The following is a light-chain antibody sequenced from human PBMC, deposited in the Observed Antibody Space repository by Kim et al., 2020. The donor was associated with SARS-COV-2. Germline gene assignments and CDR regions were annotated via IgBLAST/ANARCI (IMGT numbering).Light chain of an antibody. CDR3: AAWDYSLNGVL. J-gene: IGLJ2*01. Sequence: GQRVTISCSVTCSNDGSNTVNSYQQHPEPAPNLLIYSSDQRPSRVPVRFCGSNSGTSASPDLRGLQSQDEADDYCAAWDYSLNGVLFGGGTQLTVL. CDR2: SSD. V-gene: IGLV1-44*01. CDR1: CSNDGSNT.